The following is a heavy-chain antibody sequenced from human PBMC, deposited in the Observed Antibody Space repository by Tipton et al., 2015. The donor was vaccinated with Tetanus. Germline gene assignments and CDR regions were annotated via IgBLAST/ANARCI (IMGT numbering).Heavy chain of an antibody. V-gene: IGHV4-61*05. D-gene: IGHD1-26*01. J-gene: IGHJ3*02. CDR1: GGSISSSTYY. CDR2: SYSTGST. Sequence: TLSLTCTVSGGSISSSTYYWGWIRQPPGKGLEWIGYSYSTGSTNYNPSLKSRVTISVDTSKNQFSLRLNSVTSADTAVYFCARYGRLPKTDPFDTWGQGTMVTVSS. CDR3: ARYGRLPKTDPFDT.